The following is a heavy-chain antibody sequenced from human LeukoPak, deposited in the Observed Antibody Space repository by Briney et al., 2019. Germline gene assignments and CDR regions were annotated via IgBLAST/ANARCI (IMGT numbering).Heavy chain of an antibody. CDR2: IDHSGSN. CDR1: GGSFSGYY. J-gene: IGHJ5*01. CDR3: ARGEWLRSWFGS. D-gene: IGHD5-12*01. Sequence: PSEPLSLTCAVCGGSFSGYYWSWIRQPPGKGLEGIGDIDHSGSNNYNPALKSRVTIAVDTSKNQFSLKLSSVTAADTAVYYCARGEWLRSWFGSWGQGTLVTVSS. V-gene: IGHV4-34*01.